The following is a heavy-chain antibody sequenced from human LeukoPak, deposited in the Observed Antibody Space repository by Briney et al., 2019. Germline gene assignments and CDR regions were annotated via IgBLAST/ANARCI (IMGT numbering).Heavy chain of an antibody. CDR1: GFIFSHYG. V-gene: IGHV3-33*01. CDR2: IWCDGTNR. Sequence: GTSLRLSCEASGFIFSHYGMHWVRQAPGKGLEWVAVIWCDGTNRYYADSVKGRFSIYRDDSQKRVFLQMNSLRAEDTAVYYCVRDAQRGFDYSNSLQYWGQGALVIVSS. CDR3: VRDAQRGFDYSNSLQY. D-gene: IGHD4-11*01. J-gene: IGHJ4*02.